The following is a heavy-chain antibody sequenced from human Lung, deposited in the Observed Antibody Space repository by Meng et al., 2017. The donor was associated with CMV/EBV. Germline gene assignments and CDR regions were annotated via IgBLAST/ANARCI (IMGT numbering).Heavy chain of an antibody. Sequence: GGSLRLSCAASGFTFSSYAIHWVRQAPGKGLEWVANIRFDGTNKYHADSVKGRFTISRDNSKNTLYLQMNSLRAEDTAVYYCAKRGDSSGTYAMDVWGQGXTVTVSS. CDR3: AKRGDSSGTYAMDV. V-gene: IGHV3-30*02. D-gene: IGHD3-22*01. CDR2: IRFDGTNK. CDR1: GFTFSSYA. J-gene: IGHJ6*02.